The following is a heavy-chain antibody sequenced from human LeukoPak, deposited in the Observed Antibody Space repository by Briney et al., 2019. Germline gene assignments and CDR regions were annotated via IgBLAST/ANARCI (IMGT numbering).Heavy chain of an antibody. V-gene: IGHV4-59*01. CDR3: AREPGYTYAFDI. D-gene: IGHD6-13*01. CDR1: GGSISSYY. J-gene: IGHJ3*02. Sequence: ASETLSLTCTVSGGSISSYYWSWIRQPPGKGLEWIGYIYYSGSTNYNTSLKSRVPISVDTSKNQFSLKLSSVTAADTAVYYCAREPGYTYAFDIWGQGTMVTVSS. CDR2: IYYSGST.